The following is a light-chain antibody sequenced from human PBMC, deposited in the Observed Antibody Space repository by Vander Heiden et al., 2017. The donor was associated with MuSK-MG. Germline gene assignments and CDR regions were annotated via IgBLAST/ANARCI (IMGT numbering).Light chain of an antibody. Sequence: AIRMTQSPSSFSASTGDRVTITCRASQGISSYLAWYQQKPGKAPKLLIYAASTLQSGVPSRFSGSGSGTDFTLTNSCLQSEDFATYYCQQDDSYPRTFGQGTKVEIK. CDR3: QQDDSYPRT. CDR1: QGISSY. V-gene: IGKV1-8*01. J-gene: IGKJ1*01. CDR2: AAS.